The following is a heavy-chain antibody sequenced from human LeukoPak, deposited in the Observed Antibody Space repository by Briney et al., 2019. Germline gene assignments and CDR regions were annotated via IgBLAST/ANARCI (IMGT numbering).Heavy chain of an antibody. J-gene: IGHJ4*02. V-gene: IGHV3-23*01. Sequence: GGPLRLSCAASGFTFSSYATSWVRQAPGRGLEWVSGISGSGGSTYYADSVKGRFTISRDNSKNTVYLQMNSLRAEDTAVYYCAKDSCGSISCYAGFDYWGQGTLVTVSS. CDR2: ISGSGGST. CDR1: GFTFSSYA. CDR3: AKDSCGSISCYAGFDY. D-gene: IGHD2-2*01.